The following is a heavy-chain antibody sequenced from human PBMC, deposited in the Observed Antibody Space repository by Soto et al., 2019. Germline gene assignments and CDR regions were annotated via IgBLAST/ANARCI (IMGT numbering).Heavy chain of an antibody. Sequence: GESLKISCAASGFTFSSYGMHWVRQAPGKGLEWVAVIWYDGSNKYYADSVKGRFTISRDNSKNTLYLQMNSLRAEDTAVYYCARGPTDYDPSGTFEYWGPGTRVTVAS. V-gene: IGHV3-33*01. CDR2: IWYDGSNK. CDR1: GFTFSSYG. J-gene: IGHJ4*02. CDR3: ARGPTDYDPSGTFEY. D-gene: IGHD3-16*01.